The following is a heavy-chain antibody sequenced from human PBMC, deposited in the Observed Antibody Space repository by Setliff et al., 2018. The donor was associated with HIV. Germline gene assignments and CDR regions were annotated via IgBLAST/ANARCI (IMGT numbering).Heavy chain of an antibody. CDR2: IRGTHNGATT. V-gene: IGHV3-49*04. D-gene: IGHD3-16*01. CDR3: GRVGGAAEPYYYFMDV. CDR1: GFTFNTYS. J-gene: IGHJ6*03. Sequence: GGSLRLSCAASGFTFNTYSMNWVRQAPGKGLEWVGFIRGTHNGATTDYAASVKGRFTVSRDSSKSSVYLQMDSLKTEDTAVYYCGRVGGAAEPYYYFMDVWGKGTTVTVSS.